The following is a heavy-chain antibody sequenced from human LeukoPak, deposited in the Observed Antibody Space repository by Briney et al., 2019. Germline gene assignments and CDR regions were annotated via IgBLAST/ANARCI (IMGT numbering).Heavy chain of an antibody. V-gene: IGHV4-38-2*02. CDR1: GGSFSSYY. Sequence: SETLSLTCTVSGGSFSSYYWGWIRQPPGKGLEWIGSIYHSGSTYYNPSLKSRVTISVDTSKNQFSLKLSSVTAADTAVYYCAREGPLVVAISDYWGQGTLVTVSS. D-gene: IGHD2-8*02. J-gene: IGHJ4*02. CDR3: AREGPLVVAISDY. CDR2: IYHSGST.